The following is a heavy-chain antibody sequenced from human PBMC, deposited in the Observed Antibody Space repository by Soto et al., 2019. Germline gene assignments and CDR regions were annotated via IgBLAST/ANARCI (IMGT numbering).Heavy chain of an antibody. CDR3: AKARDYGDYGYYYYGMDV. V-gene: IGHV3-33*06. J-gene: IGHJ6*02. CDR2: IWYDGSNK. Sequence: GGSLRLSCAASGFTFSSYGMHWVRQAPGKGLEWVAVIWYDGSNKYYADSVKGRFTISRDNSKNTLYLQMNSLRAEDTAVYYCAKARDYGDYGYYYYGMDVWGQGTTVTVSS. D-gene: IGHD4-17*01. CDR1: GFTFSSYG.